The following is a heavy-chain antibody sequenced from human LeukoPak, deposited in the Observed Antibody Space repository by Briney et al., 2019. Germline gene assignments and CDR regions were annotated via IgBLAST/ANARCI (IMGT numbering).Heavy chain of an antibody. D-gene: IGHD2-2*01. CDR1: GGTFSSYA. J-gene: IGHJ6*02. V-gene: IGHV1-69*04. CDR2: IIPILGIA. CDR3: ARDRQDIVVVPAAPNYYYYGMDV. Sequence: SVKVSCKASGGTFSSYAISWVRQAPRQGLEWMGRIIPILGIANYAQKFQGRVTITADKSTSTAYMELSSLRSEDTAVYYCARDRQDIVVVPAAPNYYYYGMDVWGQGTTVTVSS.